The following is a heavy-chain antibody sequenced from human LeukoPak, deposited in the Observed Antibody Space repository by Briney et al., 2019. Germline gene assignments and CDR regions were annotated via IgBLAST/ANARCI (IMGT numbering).Heavy chain of an antibody. CDR3: ARDPYSSGPMDV. CDR2: IIPIFGTA. J-gene: IGHJ6*03. D-gene: IGHD6-19*01. Sequence: SVKVSCKASGGTFSSYAISWVRQAPGQGLKWMGRIIPIFGTANYAQKFQGRVTITTDESTSTAYMELSSLRSEDTAVYYCARDPYSSGPMDVWGKGTTVTVSS. V-gene: IGHV1-69*05. CDR1: GGTFSSYA.